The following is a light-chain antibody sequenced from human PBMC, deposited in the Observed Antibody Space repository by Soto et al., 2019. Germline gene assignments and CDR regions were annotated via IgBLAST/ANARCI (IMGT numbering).Light chain of an antibody. Sequence: EIVLTQSPGTLSLSPGERATLSCRASQSVSSSYLAWYQQKPGQAPRLLIYGASSRATGIPDRFSGSGSGTDFPLTISRLEPEDIAVYYCQQYVSSPTFGGGTKVEIK. CDR2: GAS. CDR3: QQYVSSPT. CDR1: QSVSSSY. V-gene: IGKV3-20*01. J-gene: IGKJ4*01.